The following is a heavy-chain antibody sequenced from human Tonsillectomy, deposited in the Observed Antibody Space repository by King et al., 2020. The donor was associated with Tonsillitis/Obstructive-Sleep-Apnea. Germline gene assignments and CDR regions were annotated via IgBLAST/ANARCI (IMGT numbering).Heavy chain of an antibody. Sequence: QLVQSGAEVKKPGASVKVSCKPYGYTFTRYYINWVRQAPGQGLEWMGRINPSTGITTYAQKFQGRVTMTRDTSTSTVYMELSSLRSEDTAVYYCARDDKDDRYFDYWGQGTLVTVSS. D-gene: IGHD2-15*01. CDR2: INPSTGIT. J-gene: IGHJ4*02. CDR3: ARDDKDDRYFDY. V-gene: IGHV1-46*01. CDR1: GYTFTRYY.